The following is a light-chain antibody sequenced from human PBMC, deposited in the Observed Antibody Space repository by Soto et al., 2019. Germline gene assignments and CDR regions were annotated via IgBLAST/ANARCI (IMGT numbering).Light chain of an antibody. CDR3: AAWDDSLSGRV. CDR2: RNN. CDR1: SSNIGSNY. V-gene: IGLV1-47*01. J-gene: IGLJ3*02. Sequence: QAVVTQPPSASGTPGQRVTISCSGSSSNIGSNYVYWYQQLPGTAPKLLIYRNNQRPSGVPDRFSGSKSGTSASLAISGLRSEDEADYYCAAWDDSLSGRVFGGGTKSPS.